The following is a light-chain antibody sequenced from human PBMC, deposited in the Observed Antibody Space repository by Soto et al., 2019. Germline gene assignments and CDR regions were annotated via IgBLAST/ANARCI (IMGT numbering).Light chain of an antibody. CDR2: DVS. CDR1: SSDVGGYNY. Sequence: QSALTQPASVSGSPGQSIAISCTGTSSDVGGYNYVSWYQQHPGKAPKLMIYDVSHRPSGVSDRFSGSKSGNTASLTISGLQAEDEADYYCSSYTSSGTRVFGGGTKLTVL. J-gene: IGLJ2*01. V-gene: IGLV2-14*01. CDR3: SSYTSSGTRV.